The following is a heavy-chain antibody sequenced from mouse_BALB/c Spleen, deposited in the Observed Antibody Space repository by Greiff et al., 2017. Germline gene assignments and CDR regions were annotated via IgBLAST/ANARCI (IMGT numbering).Heavy chain of an antibody. CDR2: ISSGSSTI. Sequence: DVKLVESGGGLVQPGGSRKLSCAASGFTFSSFGMHWVRQAPEKGLEWVAYISSGSSTIYYADTVKGRFTISRDNPKNTLFLQMTSLRSEDTAMYYCAVPMDYWGQGTSVTVSS. V-gene: IGHV5-17*02. CDR1: GFTFSSFG. CDR3: AVPMDY. J-gene: IGHJ4*01.